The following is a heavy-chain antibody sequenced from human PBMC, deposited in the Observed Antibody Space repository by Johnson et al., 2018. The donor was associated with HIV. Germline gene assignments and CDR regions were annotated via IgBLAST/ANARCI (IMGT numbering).Heavy chain of an antibody. CDR2: IGTKSDNYAT. Sequence: VQLVESGGDLVQPGGSVKLSCEGSGFTFSGSAMHWVRQSPGKGLEWVGHIGTKSDNYATEYAASLKGRFIVSRDDSKNTAYLQMNSLKIEDTAVDYCAREGSGIAGGGAFESWGQGTMVTVSS. CDR1: GFTFSGSA. CDR3: AREGSGIAGGGAFES. D-gene: IGHD1-26*01. V-gene: IGHV3-73*01. J-gene: IGHJ3*02.